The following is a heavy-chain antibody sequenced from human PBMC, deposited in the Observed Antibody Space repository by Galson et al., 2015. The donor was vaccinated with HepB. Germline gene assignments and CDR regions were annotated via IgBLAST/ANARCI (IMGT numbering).Heavy chain of an antibody. CDR2: TYXXXKXYN. CDR3: ARGGYSYLTSFNY. D-gene: IGHD5-18*01. CDR1: GDSVSSNSAS. V-gene: IGHV6-1*01. J-gene: IGHJ4*02. Sequence: CAISGDSVSSNSASWNWIRQSPSRGLEWLXXTYXXXKXYNDYALSVKSRITINLDTSKNQFSLQLSSVTPEDTAVYYCARGGYSYLTSFNYWGQGTQVTVSS.